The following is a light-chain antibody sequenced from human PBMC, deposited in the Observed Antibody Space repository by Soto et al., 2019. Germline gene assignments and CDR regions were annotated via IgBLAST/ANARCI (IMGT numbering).Light chain of an antibody. J-gene: IGLJ1*01. V-gene: IGLV2-14*01. CDR2: EVT. CDR3: RSYARSRTYV. Sequence: QSALTQPASVSASPGQSIAISCSGTSSDVGAYDYVYWYQHHPGKAPKLIIYEVTYRPSGVSNRFSASKSGNTASLTISGLQAEDEADYYCRSYARSRTYVFGAGTKLTVL. CDR1: SSDVGAYDY.